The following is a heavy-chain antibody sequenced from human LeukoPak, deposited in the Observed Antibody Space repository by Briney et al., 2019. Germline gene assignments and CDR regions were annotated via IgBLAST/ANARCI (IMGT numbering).Heavy chain of an antibody. CDR3: ARDQRWDTGT. D-gene: IGHD5-18*01. Sequence: GGSLRLSCAASGFTFSSYAMNWVRQAPGKGLEWVSSISSSSSYIYYADSVEGRFTISRDNAKNSLYLQMNRLRAEDTAVFYCARDQRWDTGTWGQGTMVTVSS. V-gene: IGHV3-21*01. CDR1: GFTFSSYA. J-gene: IGHJ3*01. CDR2: ISSSSSYI.